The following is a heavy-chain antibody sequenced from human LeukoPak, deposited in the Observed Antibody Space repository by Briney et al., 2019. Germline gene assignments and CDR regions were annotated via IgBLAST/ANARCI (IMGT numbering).Heavy chain of an antibody. V-gene: IGHV4-34*01. CDR1: GGSFSGYY. CDR2: INHSGST. D-gene: IGHD6-6*01. J-gene: IGHJ2*01. CDR3: ARFRIAVRHGGYFDL. Sequence: PSETLSLTCAVYGGSFSGYYWSWIRQPPGKGLEWIGEINHSGSTNYNPSLKSRVTISVDTSKNQFSLKLSSVTAADTAVYYCARFRIAVRHGGYFDLWGRGTLVTVSS.